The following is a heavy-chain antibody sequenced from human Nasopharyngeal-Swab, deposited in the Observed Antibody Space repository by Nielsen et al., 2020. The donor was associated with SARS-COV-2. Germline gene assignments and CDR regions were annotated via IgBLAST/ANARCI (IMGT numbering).Heavy chain of an antibody. CDR3: ARSRLTIFGVVIGPFDY. V-gene: IGHV3-72*01. CDR1: GFGFSAHY. CDR2: IRNKDKRYTT. Sequence: GGSLRLSCAASGFGFSAHYMDWVRQAPGMGLEWVGRIRNKDKRYTTEYAASVKGRFTISRDDSKNSLYLQMNSLKTEGTAVYYCARSRLTIFGVVIGPFDYWGQGTLVTVSS. D-gene: IGHD3-3*01. J-gene: IGHJ4*02.